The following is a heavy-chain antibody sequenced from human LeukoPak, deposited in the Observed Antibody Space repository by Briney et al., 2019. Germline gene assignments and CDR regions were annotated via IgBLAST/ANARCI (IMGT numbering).Heavy chain of an antibody. J-gene: IGHJ6*03. Sequence: SSVKVSCKASGGTFSSYAISWVRQAPGQGLEWMGGIIPIFGTANYAQKFQGRVTITADESTSTAYMELSSLRSEDTAVYYCAMYGDYVMGYYYYYMDVWGKGTTVTVSS. V-gene: IGHV1-69*13. D-gene: IGHD4-17*01. CDR1: GGTFSSYA. CDR3: AMYGDYVMGYYYYYMDV. CDR2: IIPIFGTA.